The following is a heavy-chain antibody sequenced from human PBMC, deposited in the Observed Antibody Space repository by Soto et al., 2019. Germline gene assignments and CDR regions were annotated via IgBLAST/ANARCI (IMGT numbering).Heavy chain of an antibody. D-gene: IGHD5-12*01. J-gene: IGHJ4*02. V-gene: IGHV2-5*02. CDR1: GFSLSTSGVG. Sequence: QITLKESGPTLVKPTQTLTLTCTFSGFSLSTSGVGVGWIRQPPGKALEWLALIYWDDDKRYSPSLKSRFPITKDTDKNQVVLTMTNMDPVDTATYYCAHRQAAGATDYFDYWGQGTLVTVSS. CDR2: IYWDDDK. CDR3: AHRQAAGATDYFDY.